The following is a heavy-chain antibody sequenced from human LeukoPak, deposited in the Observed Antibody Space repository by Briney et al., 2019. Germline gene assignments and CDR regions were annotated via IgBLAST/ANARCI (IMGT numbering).Heavy chain of an antibody. CDR1: GFTFSSYW. CDR3: ARAHYYDSSGLDF. D-gene: IGHD3-22*01. CDR2: IKGDGTEK. V-gene: IGHV3-7*01. Sequence: GGSLRLSCAASGFTFSSYWMSWVRQAPGRGLEWVANIKGDGTEKYYVDSVKGRFTISRDNAKNSLFLHMNNVRDEDTAVYYCARAHYYDSSGLDFWGQGTLVTVSS. J-gene: IGHJ4*02.